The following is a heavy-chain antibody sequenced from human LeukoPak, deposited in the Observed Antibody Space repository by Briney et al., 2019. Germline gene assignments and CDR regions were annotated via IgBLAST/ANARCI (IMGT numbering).Heavy chain of an antibody. V-gene: IGHV3-23*01. CDR1: GFTSSTYA. Sequence: GGSLRLSCAASGFTSSTYAMNWVRQAPGKGLEWVSGISGSGDNTYYTDSVKGRFTISRDNSKDTLYLQMNSLRAEDTAVYYCAKERSSGVYRLFDYWGQGTLVTVPS. CDR3: AKERSSGVYRLFDY. J-gene: IGHJ4*02. D-gene: IGHD3-22*01. CDR2: ISGSGDNT.